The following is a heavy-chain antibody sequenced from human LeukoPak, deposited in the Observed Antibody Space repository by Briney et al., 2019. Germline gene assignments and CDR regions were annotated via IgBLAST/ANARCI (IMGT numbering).Heavy chain of an antibody. D-gene: IGHD5-12*01. CDR2: ISGSGGST. CDR1: GFTFSSYG. V-gene: IGHV3-23*01. J-gene: IGHJ4*02. Sequence: PGGSLRLSCAASGFTFSSYGMSWVRQAPGKGLEWASAISGSGGSTYYADSVKGRFTISRDNSKNTLYLQMNSLRAEDTAVYYCAKVLEWLRPSYYFDYWGQGTLVTVSS. CDR3: AKVLEWLRPSYYFDY.